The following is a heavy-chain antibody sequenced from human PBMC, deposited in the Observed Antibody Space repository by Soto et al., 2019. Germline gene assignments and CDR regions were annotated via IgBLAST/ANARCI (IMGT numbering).Heavy chain of an antibody. CDR2: LYYTGST. J-gene: IGHJ6*02. CDR1: GGSISDFY. CDR3: AIGGGYDFRSSQAPPIDV. V-gene: IGHV4-59*01. Sequence: PSETLSLTCNVSGGSISDFYWSWIRQSPGKRLEWIGYLYYTGSTNYNPALKSRVTISLDTSKNQFSLKVRSVTAADTAVYYCAIGGGYDFRSSQAPPIDVWGQGTTVTVSS. D-gene: IGHD3-3*01.